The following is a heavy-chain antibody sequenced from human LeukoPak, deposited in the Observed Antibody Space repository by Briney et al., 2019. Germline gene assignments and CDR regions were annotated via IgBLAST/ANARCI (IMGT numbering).Heavy chain of an antibody. CDR2: ISSSGGRR. CDR1: GFAFSTYG. CDR3: ANALGGGNTWYYFDC. V-gene: IGHV3-23*01. J-gene: IGHJ4*02. D-gene: IGHD6-13*01. Sequence: GGSLRLSCAASGFAFSTYGMSWVRQAPGKGLEWVSAISSSGGRRYYADSVKGRFTISRDNSKNTLYLQMNSLRAEDTAVYYCANALGGGNTWYYFDCWGQGTLVTVSS.